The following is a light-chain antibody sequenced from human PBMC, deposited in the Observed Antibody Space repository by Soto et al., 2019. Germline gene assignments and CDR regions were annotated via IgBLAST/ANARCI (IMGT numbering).Light chain of an antibody. CDR1: SGHSSYA. Sequence: QSVLTQSPSASASLGASVKLTCTLSSGHSSYAIAWHQQQPEKGPRYLMKLNSDGSHSKGDGIPDRFSGSSSGAERYLTISSLQSEDEADYYCQTWGTGFVVSGGGTKVTVL. CDR2: LNSDGSH. J-gene: IGLJ2*01. CDR3: QTWGTGFVV. V-gene: IGLV4-69*01.